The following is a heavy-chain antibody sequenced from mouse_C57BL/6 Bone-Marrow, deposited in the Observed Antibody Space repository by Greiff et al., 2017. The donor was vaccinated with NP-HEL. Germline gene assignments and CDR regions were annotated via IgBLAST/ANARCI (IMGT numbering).Heavy chain of an antibody. Sequence: QVQLQQSGAELARPGASVKLSCKASGYTFTSYGISWVKQRTGQGLEWIGEIYPRSGNTYYNEKFKGKATLTADKSSSTAYMELRSLTSEDSAVYFCALPLAAWFAYWGQGTLVTVSA. J-gene: IGHJ3*01. CDR2: IYPRSGNT. V-gene: IGHV1-81*01. CDR1: GYTFTSYG. CDR3: ALPLAAWFAY.